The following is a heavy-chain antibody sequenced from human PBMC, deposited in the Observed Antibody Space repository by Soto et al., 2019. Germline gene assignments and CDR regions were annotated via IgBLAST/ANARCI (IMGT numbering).Heavy chain of an antibody. CDR2: IIPIFGTA. V-gene: IGHV1-69*12. CDR3: ARGGSGSYPVRGMDV. Sequence: QVQLVQSGAEVKKPGSSVKVSCKASGGTFSSYAISWVRQAPGQGLEWMGGIIPIFGTANYAQKFQGRVTIXXDXSXXTAYMELSSLRSEDTAVYYCARGGSGSYPVRGMDVWGQGTTVTVSS. J-gene: IGHJ6*02. D-gene: IGHD3-10*01. CDR1: GGTFSSYA.